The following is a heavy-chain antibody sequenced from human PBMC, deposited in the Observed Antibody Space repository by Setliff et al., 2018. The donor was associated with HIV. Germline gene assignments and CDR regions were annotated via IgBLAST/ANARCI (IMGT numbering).Heavy chain of an antibody. Sequence: GGSLRLSCAASGFTVSRFYMSWVRQAPGKGLEWVSYISSSSSTIYYADSVKGRFAISRDNAKNSLYLQMNSLRPEDTAVYYCARDCRVGWVFTYGMDVWGQGTLVTVS. J-gene: IGHJ6*02. CDR2: ISSSSSTI. CDR1: GFTVSRFY. CDR3: ARDCRVGWVFTYGMDV. V-gene: IGHV3-48*01. D-gene: IGHD6-13*01.